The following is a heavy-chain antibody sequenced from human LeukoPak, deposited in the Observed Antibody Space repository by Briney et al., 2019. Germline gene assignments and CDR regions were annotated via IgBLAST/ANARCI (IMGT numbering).Heavy chain of an antibody. CDR1: GFTFSSYA. CDR2: ICGSGGCT. J-gene: IGHJ4*02. Sequence: GVSLTLSCPASGFTFSSYAMSWVRQAPGAALEGVSAICGSGGCTYYADSVKGRFTVCRDNYKNTLYLEMNSLRAEDTAVYYCAKWTGHSGWGDYWGQGTLVTVSS. D-gene: IGHD6-19*01. V-gene: IGHV3-23*01. CDR3: AKWTGHSGWGDY.